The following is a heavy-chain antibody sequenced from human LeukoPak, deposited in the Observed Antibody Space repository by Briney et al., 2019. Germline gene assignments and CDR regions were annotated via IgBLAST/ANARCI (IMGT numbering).Heavy chain of an antibody. D-gene: IGHD3-10*01. CDR3: ATLRGFGPLPSSYYYYYGMDV. V-gene: IGHV1-8*01. J-gene: IGHJ6*02. CDR1: GYTFTSYV. Sequence: GASVKVSCKASGYTFTSYVIHWVRQATGQGLAWMGWMNPNSGNTRYAQKFQGRVTMTRNTSISTAYMELSSLRSEDTAVYYCATLRGFGPLPSSYYYYYGMDVWGQGTTVTVSS. CDR2: MNPNSGNT.